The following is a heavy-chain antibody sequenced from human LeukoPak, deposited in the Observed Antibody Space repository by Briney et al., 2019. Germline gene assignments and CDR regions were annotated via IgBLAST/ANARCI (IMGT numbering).Heavy chain of an antibody. CDR3: ARADYDFWSGYYPNWFDP. D-gene: IGHD3-3*01. J-gene: IGHJ5*02. Sequence: SETLSLTCAVSGGSISSYNWSWIRQPPGKGLEWIGYIYYSGSTNYNPSLKSRVTISVDTSKNQFSLKLSSVTAADTAVYYCARADYDFWSGYYPNWFDPWGQGTLVTVSS. CDR2: IYYSGST. CDR1: GGSISSYN. V-gene: IGHV4-59*01.